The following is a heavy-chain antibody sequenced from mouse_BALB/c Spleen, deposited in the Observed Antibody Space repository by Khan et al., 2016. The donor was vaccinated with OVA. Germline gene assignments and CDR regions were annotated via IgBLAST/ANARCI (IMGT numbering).Heavy chain of an antibody. D-gene: IGHD2-14*01. CDR3: ARSTYRYALAY. CDR2: MIYNGYT. CDR1: GDSITSGY. J-gene: IGHJ3*01. Sequence: VQLKQSGPSLVKPSQTLSLTCSVTGDSITSGYWSWIRKFPGNKLEYMGYMIYNGYTDYNHHLNSRIAITLHTSKNQYYLQLNSVTAEDTATYYCARSTYRYALAYWGQGTLVTVSA. V-gene: IGHV3-8*02.